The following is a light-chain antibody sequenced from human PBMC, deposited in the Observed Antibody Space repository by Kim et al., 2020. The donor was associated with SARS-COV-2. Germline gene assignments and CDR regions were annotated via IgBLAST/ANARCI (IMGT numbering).Light chain of an antibody. CDR3: AAWDDSLKGSV. J-gene: IGLJ3*02. Sequence: GQSVTISCSESISNIGGNVINWYQQLPGTAPKLLMYSNDYRPSGVPDRFSGSKSGTSASLAISGLQSEDEADYYCAAWDDSLKGSVFGGGTQLTVL. V-gene: IGLV1-44*01. CDR2: SND. CDR1: ISNIGGNV.